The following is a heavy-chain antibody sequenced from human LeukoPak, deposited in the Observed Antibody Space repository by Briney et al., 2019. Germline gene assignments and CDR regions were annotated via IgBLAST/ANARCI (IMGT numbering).Heavy chain of an antibody. J-gene: IGHJ4*02. CDR2: IDWDDDK. V-gene: IGHV2-70*11. CDR1: GFSLGTSGMC. D-gene: IGHD4-17*01. CDR3: ARIPHGDYAFDY. Sequence: SGPTLVNPPQTLTLTCTFSGFSLGTSGMCVSWIRQPPGKALEWLARIDWDDDKYYSTSLKTRPTISKDTSKNQVVLTMTNMDPVDTATYYCARIPHGDYAFDYWGQGTLVTVSS.